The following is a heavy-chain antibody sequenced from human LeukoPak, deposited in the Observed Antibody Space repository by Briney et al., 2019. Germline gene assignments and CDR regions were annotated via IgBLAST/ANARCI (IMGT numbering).Heavy chain of an antibody. CDR3: ARPDDSESFYRANHY. D-gene: IGHD3-10*01. CDR1: GFSFNSYP. Sequence: PGGSLRLSCAASGFSFNSYPVHWVRQAPGKGLEWVAVISNDGNNKYYADSVKGRFAISRDNSNNTLSLQMNGLRVEDTAVYYCARPDDSESFYRANHYWGRGTLVTVS. J-gene: IGHJ4*02. V-gene: IGHV3-30*09. CDR2: ISNDGNNK.